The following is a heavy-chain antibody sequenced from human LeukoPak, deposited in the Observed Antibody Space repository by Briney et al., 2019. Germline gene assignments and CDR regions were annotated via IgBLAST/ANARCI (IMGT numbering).Heavy chain of an antibody. D-gene: IGHD3-10*01. CDR1: GFTFSSYA. Sequence: GGSLRLSCAASGFTFSSYAMHWVRQAPGKGLEWVAVISYDGSNKYYADSVKGRFTISRDNSKNTLYLQMNSLRAEDTAVYYCARVPSYYYGSGSYSALDYWGQGTLVTVSS. J-gene: IGHJ4*02. V-gene: IGHV3-30-3*01. CDR2: ISYDGSNK. CDR3: ARVPSYYYGSGSYSALDY.